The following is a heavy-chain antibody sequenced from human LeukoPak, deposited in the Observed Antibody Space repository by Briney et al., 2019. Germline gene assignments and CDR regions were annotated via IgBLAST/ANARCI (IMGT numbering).Heavy chain of an antibody. J-gene: IGHJ4*02. CDR3: ARWDPNGYNYGDYFDY. CDR1: GFTFSDYY. V-gene: IGHV3-11*01. CDR2: ISSSGSTI. Sequence: GGTLRLSCAASGFTFSDYYMSWIRQAPGKGLEWVSYISSSGSTIYYADSVKGRFTISRDNAKNSLYLQMNSQRAEDTAVYYCARWDPNGYNYGDYFDYWGQGTLVTVSS. D-gene: IGHD5-24*01.